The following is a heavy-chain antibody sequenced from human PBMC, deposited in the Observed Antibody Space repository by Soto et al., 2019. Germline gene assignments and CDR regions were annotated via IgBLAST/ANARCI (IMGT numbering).Heavy chain of an antibody. Sequence: QPGGSLRLSCAASGFTFDDYAMHWVRQAPGKGLEWVSLISWDGGSTYYADSVKGRFTISRDNSKNSLYLQMNSLRAEDTALYYCAKDMGHRAAAAGYYYYGMDVWGKGTTVTVSS. CDR2: ISWDGGST. D-gene: IGHD6-13*01. V-gene: IGHV3-43D*04. CDR3: AKDMGHRAAAAGYYYYGMDV. J-gene: IGHJ6*04. CDR1: GFTFDDYA.